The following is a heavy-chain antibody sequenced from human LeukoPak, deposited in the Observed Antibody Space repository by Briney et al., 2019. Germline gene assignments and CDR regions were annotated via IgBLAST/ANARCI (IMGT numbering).Heavy chain of an antibody. CDR2: INSDGSIT. J-gene: IGHJ4*02. CDR1: GSTFSRNW. CDR3: AKTDAY. Sequence: GGSLRLSCAASGSTFSRNWMHWVRQAPGKGLVWVSRINSDGSITNYADSVKGRFTISRDNAKNTLYLQMSSLRAEDTAVYYCAKTDAYWGQGTLVTVSS. D-gene: IGHD1-1*01. V-gene: IGHV3-74*01.